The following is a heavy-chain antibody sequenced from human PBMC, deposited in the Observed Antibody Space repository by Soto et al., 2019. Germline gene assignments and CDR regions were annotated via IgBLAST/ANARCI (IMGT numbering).Heavy chain of an antibody. CDR2: IGTAGDT. CDR3: ARAPLDCGGNSIHDAFDI. Sequence: GGSLRLSCAASGFTFSSYDMHWGRQATGKGLEWVSAIGTAGDTYYPGSVKGRFTISRENAKNSLYLQMNSLRAGDTAVYYCARAPLDCGGNSIHDAFDIWGQGTMVTVSS. V-gene: IGHV3-13*01. D-gene: IGHD2-21*02. J-gene: IGHJ3*02. CDR1: GFTFSSYD.